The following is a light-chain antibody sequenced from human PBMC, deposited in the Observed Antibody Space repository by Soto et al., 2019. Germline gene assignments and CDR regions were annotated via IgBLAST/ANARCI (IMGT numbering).Light chain of an antibody. Sequence: SYELTQPPSVSVSPGQTASISCSGDKLGDKFTSWYQQKPGQPPVLVIYQDRKRPSGIPERFSGSNSGTTATLTISGTQPMDEAEYYCQGRDTSVVFGGGTKLTVL. CDR1: KLGDKF. V-gene: IGLV3-1*01. CDR2: QDR. J-gene: IGLJ2*01. CDR3: QGRDTSVV.